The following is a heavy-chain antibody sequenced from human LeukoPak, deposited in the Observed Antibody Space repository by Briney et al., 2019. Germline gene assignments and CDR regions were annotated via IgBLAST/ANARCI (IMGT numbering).Heavy chain of an antibody. CDR2: INPNSGGT. CDR1: GYTFTGYY. Sequence: ASVKVSCKASGYTFTGYYVHWVRQASGQGLEWMGWINPNSGGTNYAQKFQGRVTMTRDTSITTAYMELSRLSSDDTAVYYCARHPGKVTNDWYFDLWGRGTLVTVSS. CDR3: ARHPGKVTNDWYFDL. D-gene: IGHD4-23*01. V-gene: IGHV1-2*02. J-gene: IGHJ2*01.